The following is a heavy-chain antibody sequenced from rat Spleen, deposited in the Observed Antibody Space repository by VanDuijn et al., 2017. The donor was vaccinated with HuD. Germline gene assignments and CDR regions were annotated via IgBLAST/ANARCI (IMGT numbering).Heavy chain of an antibody. CDR1: GFTFSDYD. D-gene: IGHD1-6*01. J-gene: IGHJ2*01. V-gene: IGHV5S13*01. CDR3: ATAGYTTGYYYAGGFDY. Sequence: EVQLVESGGGLVQPGRSLKLSCAASGFTFSDYDMAWVRQAPSKGLDWIASISSDGGVTYYRDSVKGRFTISRDDAKNTQYLQMNSLRSEDTATYYCATAGYTTGYYYAGGFDYWGQGVMVTVSS. CDR2: ISSDGGVT.